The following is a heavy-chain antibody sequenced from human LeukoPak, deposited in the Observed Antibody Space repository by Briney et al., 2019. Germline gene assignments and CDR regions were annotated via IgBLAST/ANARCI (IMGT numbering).Heavy chain of an antibody. V-gene: IGHV3-66*01. CDR3: AKDRRLAVAGRYHD. J-gene: IGHJ4*02. Sequence: GGSLRLSCAASGFTVSSNYMSWVRQAPGKGLEWVSVIYSGGSTYYADSVKGRFTISRDNSKNTLYLQMNSLRAEDTAVYYCAKDRRLAVAGRYHDWGQGTLVTVSS. CDR1: GFTVSSNY. D-gene: IGHD6-19*01. CDR2: IYSGGST.